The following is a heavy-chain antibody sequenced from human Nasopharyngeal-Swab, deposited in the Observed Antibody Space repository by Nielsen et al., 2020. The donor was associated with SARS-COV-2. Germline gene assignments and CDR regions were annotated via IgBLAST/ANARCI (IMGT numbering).Heavy chain of an antibody. D-gene: IGHD1-26*01. CDR3: AKGPFRKWGLLPWDY. J-gene: IGHJ4*02. V-gene: IGHV3-23*01. CDR1: GFTFSSYA. Sequence: GESLKISCAASGFTFSSYAMSWVRQAPGKGLEWVSAISGSGGSTYYADSVKGRFTISRDNSKNTLYLQMNSLRAEDTAVYYCAKGPFRKWGLLPWDYWGQGTLVTVSS. CDR2: ISGSGGST.